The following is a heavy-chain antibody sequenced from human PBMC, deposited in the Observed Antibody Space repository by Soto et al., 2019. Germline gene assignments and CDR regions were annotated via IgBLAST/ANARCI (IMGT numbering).Heavy chain of an antibody. V-gene: IGHV3-23*01. J-gene: IGHJ6*02. CDR1: GFTFSSYA. D-gene: IGHD3-3*01. CDR3: AKDVGRGLTIFGVVIPRPYYYYGMDV. Sequence: PGGSLRLSCAASGFTFSSYAMSWVRQAPGKGLEWVSAISGSGGSTYYADSVKGRFTISRDNSKNTLYLQMNSLRAEDTAVYYCAKDVGRGLTIFGVVIPRPYYYYGMDVWGQGTTVTVSS. CDR2: ISGSGGST.